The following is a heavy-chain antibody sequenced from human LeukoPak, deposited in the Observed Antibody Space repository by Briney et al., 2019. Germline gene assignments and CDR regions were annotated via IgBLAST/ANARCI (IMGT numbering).Heavy chain of an antibody. CDR3: ASGDRPYYFDY. D-gene: IGHD3-10*01. V-gene: IGHV3-64D*06. CDR2: ISSNGDNT. J-gene: IGHJ4*02. Sequence: GGSLRLSCSASGFPFNTYAIHWVRQAPGKGLEYVAGISSNGDNTDFADSAKGRFTISRDNSKSTLFLQMNSLRAEDSAVYYCASGDRPYYFDYWGQGTLVTVSS. CDR1: GFPFNTYA.